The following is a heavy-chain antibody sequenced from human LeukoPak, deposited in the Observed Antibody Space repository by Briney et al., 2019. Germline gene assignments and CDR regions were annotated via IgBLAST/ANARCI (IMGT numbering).Heavy chain of an antibody. CDR1: GFSITGGYY. J-gene: IGHJ4*02. D-gene: IGHD6-19*01. CDR2: VYHNGNT. V-gene: IGHV4-38-2*01. CDR3: ARNEGIVVAGTWFDN. Sequence: SETLPLNCAVSGFSITGGYYWVWIRQPPGKGLEWIGSVYHNGNTLFNTSLKSRVTLSVDSSKNQFSLRLSSVTAADTARYYCARNEGIVVAGTWFDNWGQGTLVIVSS.